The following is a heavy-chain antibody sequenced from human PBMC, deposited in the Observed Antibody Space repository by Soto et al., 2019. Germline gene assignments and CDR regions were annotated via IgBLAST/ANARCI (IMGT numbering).Heavy chain of an antibody. D-gene: IGHD3-10*01. V-gene: IGHV3-48*01. CDR2: ISSSSSTI. Sequence: EVQLVESGGGLVQPGGSLRLSCAASGFTFSSYSMNWVRQAPGKGLEWVSYISSSSSTIYYADSVKGRFTISRDNAKNSLYLQMNSLRAEDTAVYYCAREAGWCGEDHLYCYYMDVWGKGTPVTVSS. CDR1: GFTFSSYS. CDR3: AREAGWCGEDHLYCYYMDV. J-gene: IGHJ6*03.